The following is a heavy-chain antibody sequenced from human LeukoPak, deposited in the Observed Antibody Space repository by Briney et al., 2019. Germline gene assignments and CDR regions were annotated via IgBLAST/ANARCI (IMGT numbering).Heavy chain of an antibody. CDR3: ARGRCSSTSCYRSTVKTYNWFNP. CDR2: INHSGST. V-gene: IGHV4-34*01. D-gene: IGHD2-2*02. J-gene: IGHJ5*02. Sequence: SATLSLTCAVYGGSFSSYYWSWIRQPPGKGLEWIGEINHSGSTNYNPSLESRVTISVDTSKNQFSLKLSSVTAADTAVYYCARGRCSSTSCYRSTVKTYNWFNPWGQGTLVTVSS. CDR1: GGSFSSYY.